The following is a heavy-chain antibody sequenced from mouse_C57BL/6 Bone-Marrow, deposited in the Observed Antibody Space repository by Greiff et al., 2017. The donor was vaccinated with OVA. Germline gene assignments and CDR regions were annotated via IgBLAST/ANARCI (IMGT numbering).Heavy chain of an antibody. CDR1: GYTFTNYW. V-gene: IGHV1-63*01. Sequence: VQLQQSGAELVRPGTSVKMSCKASGYTFTNYWIGWAKQRPGHGLEWIGDIYPGGGYTNYNEKFKGKATLTADKSSSTAYMQFSSLTSEDSAIYYCARSGNDYDWYFDVWGTGTTVTVSS. J-gene: IGHJ1*03. D-gene: IGHD2-4*01. CDR2: IYPGGGYT. CDR3: ARSGNDYDWYFDV.